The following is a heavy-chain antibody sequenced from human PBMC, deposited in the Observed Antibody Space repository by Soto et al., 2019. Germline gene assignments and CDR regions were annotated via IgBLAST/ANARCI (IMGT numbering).Heavy chain of an antibody. CDR3: ARDGKRTGYYAYYYYGMDV. D-gene: IGHD3-9*01. Sequence: QVQLVQSGAEVKKPGASVKVSCKASGYTFTSYGISWLRQAPGQGLEWMGWISAYNGNTNYAQKLQGRVTMTTDTSTSTAYMELRSLRSDDTSVYYCARDGKRTGYYAYYYYGMDVWGQGTTVTVSS. CDR2: ISAYNGNT. V-gene: IGHV1-18*01. CDR1: GYTFTSYG. J-gene: IGHJ6*02.